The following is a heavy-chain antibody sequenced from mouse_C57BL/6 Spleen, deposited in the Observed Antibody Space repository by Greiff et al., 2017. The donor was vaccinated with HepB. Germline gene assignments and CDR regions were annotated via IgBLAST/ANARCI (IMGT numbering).Heavy chain of an antibody. CDR1: GYTFTDYY. CDR3: ARFAAGAMDY. V-gene: IGHV1-26*01. CDR2: INPNNGGT. D-gene: IGHD4-1*01. J-gene: IGHJ4*01. Sequence: EVQLQQSGPELVKPGASVKISCKASGYTFTDYYMNWVKQSHGKSLEWIGDINPNNGGTSYNQKFKGKATLTVDKSSSTAYMELRSLTPEDSAVYDCARFAAGAMDYWGQGTSVTVSS.